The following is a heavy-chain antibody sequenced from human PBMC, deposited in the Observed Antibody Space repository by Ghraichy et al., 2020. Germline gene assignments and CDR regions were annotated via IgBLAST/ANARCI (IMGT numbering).Heavy chain of an antibody. CDR1: GGSFSGYY. Sequence: SETPSLTCSVYGGSFSGYYWTWIRQPPGKGLEWIGEINHSGSTDYNPSLKTRVTISVDTSKNQFSLRVNSVTAADTAVYYCARGYSSGWYIDYWGQGTLVTVSS. J-gene: IGHJ4*02. V-gene: IGHV4-34*01. CDR2: INHSGST. D-gene: IGHD6-19*01. CDR3: ARGYSSGWYIDY.